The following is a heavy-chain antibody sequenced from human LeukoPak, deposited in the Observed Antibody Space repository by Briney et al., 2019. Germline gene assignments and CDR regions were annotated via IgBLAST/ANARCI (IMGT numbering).Heavy chain of an antibody. J-gene: IGHJ6*02. V-gene: IGHV3-23*01. Sequence: GGSLRLSCAASGFTFSSYAMSWVRQAPGKGLEWVSAISGSGGSTYYADSVKGRFTISRDNSKNTLYLQMNSLRAEDTAVYYCARESIAAAVTPSPDYYYGMDVWGQGTTVTVSS. D-gene: IGHD6-13*01. CDR3: ARESIAAAVTPSPDYYYGMDV. CDR1: GFTFSSYA. CDR2: ISGSGGST.